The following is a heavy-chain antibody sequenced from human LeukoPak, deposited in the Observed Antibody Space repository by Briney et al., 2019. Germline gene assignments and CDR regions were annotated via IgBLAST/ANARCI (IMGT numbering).Heavy chain of an antibody. CDR3: ARGSYGDHAFDY. D-gene: IGHD4-17*01. CDR1: GGTFSSYA. CDR2: IIPILGIA. J-gene: IGHJ4*02. V-gene: IGHV1-69*04. Sequence: SVKVSCKASGGTFSSYAISWVRQAPGQGLEWMGRIIPILGIANYAQKFQGRVTITADKSTSTAYMELSSLRSEDTAVYYCARGSYGDHAFDYWGQGALVTVSS.